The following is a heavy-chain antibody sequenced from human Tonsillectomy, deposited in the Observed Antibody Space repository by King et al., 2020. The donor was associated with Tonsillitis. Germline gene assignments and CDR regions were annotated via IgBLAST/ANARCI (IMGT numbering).Heavy chain of an antibody. V-gene: IGHV3-53*01. CDR1: GFTVSSNY. J-gene: IGHJ4*02. D-gene: IGHD3-22*01. CDR3: ARVLRGSYYDSSGYPAY. Sequence: DVQLVESGGGWIQPGGSLRLSCAASGFTVSSNYMSWVRQAPGKGLEWVSVIYSGGSPYYADSVKGRFTISRDNYKNTLYLQMNSLRAEDTAVYYWARVLRGSYYDSSGYPAYWGQGTLATVSS. CDR2: IYSGGSP.